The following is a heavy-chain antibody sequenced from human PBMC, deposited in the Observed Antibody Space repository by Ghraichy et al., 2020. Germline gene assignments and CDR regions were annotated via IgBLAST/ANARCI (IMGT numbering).Heavy chain of an antibody. J-gene: IGHJ4*02. D-gene: IGHD5-24*01. CDR3: ARGDGYNFFDY. CDR1: GFTVSSHY. V-gene: IGHV3-53*01. Sequence: GGSLRLSCAASGFTVSSHYMSWVRQAPGKGLEWVSVFYKGGSTYYADSVKGRFTISRDNSKNTLYLQMNSLRAEDTAVYYCARGDGYNFFDYWGQGTLVTVSS. CDR2: FYKGGST.